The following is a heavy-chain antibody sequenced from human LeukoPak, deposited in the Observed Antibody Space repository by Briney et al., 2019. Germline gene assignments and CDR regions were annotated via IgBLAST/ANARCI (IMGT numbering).Heavy chain of an antibody. CDR3: ARGLLWFGEPYYYGMDV. J-gene: IGHJ6*02. V-gene: IGHV3-30-3*01. Sequence: PGGSLRLSCAASGFTFSSYAMHWVRQAPGKGLEWVAVISYDGSNKYYADSVKGRFTISRDNSKNTLYLQMNSLRAEDTAVYYCARGLLWFGEPYYYGMDVWGQGTTVTVSS. D-gene: IGHD3-10*01. CDR1: GFTFSSYA. CDR2: ISYDGSNK.